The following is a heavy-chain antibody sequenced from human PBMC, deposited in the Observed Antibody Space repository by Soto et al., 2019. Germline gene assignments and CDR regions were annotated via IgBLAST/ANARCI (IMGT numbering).Heavy chain of an antibody. J-gene: IGHJ4*02. D-gene: IGHD3-3*01. V-gene: IGHV4-30-2*01. CDR2: ISHSGST. Sequence: SETLSLTCGVSRGSISSAGYSWSWIRQPPGKGLEWIGHISHSGSTYYTPSLKNRGTISIDRSKNQVSLRVSSVTAADTAVYYCARMSGILDWLLPDYWGQGILVTVSS. CDR3: ARMSGILDWLLPDY. CDR1: RGSISSAGYS.